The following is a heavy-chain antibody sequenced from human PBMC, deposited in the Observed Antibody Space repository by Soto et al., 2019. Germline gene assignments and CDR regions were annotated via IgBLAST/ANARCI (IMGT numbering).Heavy chain of an antibody. V-gene: IGHV1-8*01. CDR3: ARGITIFGVVPG. CDR2: MNPNSGTT. J-gene: IGHJ4*02. CDR1: GYTFTSYA. Sequence: QVQLVQSGAEVKKPGASVKVSCKASGYTFTSYAINWVRPATGQGLEWMGWMNPNSGTTGYAQKFQGSVTMTRNTSISTAYMELSSLRSEDAAVYYCARGITIFGVVPGWGQGTLVTVSS. D-gene: IGHD3-3*01.